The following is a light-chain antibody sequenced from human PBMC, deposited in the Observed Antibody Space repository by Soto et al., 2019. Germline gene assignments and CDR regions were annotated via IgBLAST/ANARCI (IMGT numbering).Light chain of an antibody. V-gene: IGLV2-14*01. CDR3: SSYSFTTSLYV. Sequence: QSVLTQPASVSGSPGRSIAISCTSTSSDIGEKNDVSWYQQHPGKAPKLIIYDVTSRPSGVSDRFSGSKSGNTASLTISGLQAEEEADYYCSSYSFTTSLYVFGTGTKVTVL. J-gene: IGLJ1*01. CDR2: DVT. CDR1: SSDIGEKND.